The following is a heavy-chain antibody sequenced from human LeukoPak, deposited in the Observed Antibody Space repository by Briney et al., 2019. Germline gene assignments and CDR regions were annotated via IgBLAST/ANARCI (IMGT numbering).Heavy chain of an antibody. D-gene: IGHD2-15*01. CDR1: GGTFSSYA. CDR2: IIPIFGTA. Sequence: ASVKVSCKASGGTFSSYAISWVRQAPGQGLEWMGGIIPIFGTANYAQKFQGRVTITADKSTSTAYMELSSLRSEDTAVYYCARGGNEGYCSGGSCLYIWGQGTMVTVSS. V-gene: IGHV1-69*06. CDR3: ARGGNEGYCSGGSCLYI. J-gene: IGHJ3*02.